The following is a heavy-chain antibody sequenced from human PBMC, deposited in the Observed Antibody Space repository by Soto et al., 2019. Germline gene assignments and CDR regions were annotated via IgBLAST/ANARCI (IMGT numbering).Heavy chain of an antibody. CDR2: ISDTGST. CDR1: AGSISGYY. V-gene: IGHV4-59*01. J-gene: IGHJ4*02. D-gene: IGHD1-26*01. Sequence: QVQLQESGPGLVKPSETLSLTCTVSAGSISGYYWSWIRQPPGKGLECIGYISDTGSTNYNPSLKSRVTISVDTSKNQFSLKLTSMTAADTAEYYCARGRPWELYDYWGQGTLVTVSS. CDR3: ARGRPWELYDY.